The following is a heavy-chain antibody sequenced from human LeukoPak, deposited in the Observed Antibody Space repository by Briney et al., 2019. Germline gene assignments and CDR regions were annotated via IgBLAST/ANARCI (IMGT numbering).Heavy chain of an antibody. D-gene: IGHD6-13*01. V-gene: IGHV1-69*04. CDR2: IIPILRIA. Sequence: ASVKVSCKASGGTFITYAISWVRQAPGQGLEWMGRIIPILRIATYAQNFQGRVTITADKSTSTAYMELSGLRSEDTAVYYCARHNGSSWSTAENWFDPWGQGTLVTVSS. CDR1: GGTFITYA. J-gene: IGHJ5*02. CDR3: ARHNGSSWSTAENWFDP.